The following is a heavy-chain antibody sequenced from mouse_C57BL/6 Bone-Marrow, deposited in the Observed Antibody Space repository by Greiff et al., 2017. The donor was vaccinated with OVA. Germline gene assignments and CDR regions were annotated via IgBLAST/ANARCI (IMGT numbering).Heavy chain of an antibody. Sequence: EVQLVESGGGLVQPKGSLKLSCAASGFSFNTYAMNWVRQAPGKGLEWVARIRSKSNNYATYYADSVKDRFTISRDDSESMLYLQMNNLKTEDTAMYYCVRQYDYDEAWFAYWGQGTLVTVSA. CDR1: GFSFNTYA. CDR3: VRQYDYDEAWFAY. V-gene: IGHV10-1*01. CDR2: IRSKSNNYAT. D-gene: IGHD2-4*01. J-gene: IGHJ3*01.